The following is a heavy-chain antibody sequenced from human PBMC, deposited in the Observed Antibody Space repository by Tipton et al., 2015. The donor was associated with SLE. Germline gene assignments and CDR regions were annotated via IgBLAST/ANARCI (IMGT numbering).Heavy chain of an antibody. J-gene: IGHJ4*02. CDR1: GGSISSDH. D-gene: IGHD6-19*01. Sequence: TLSLTCSVSGGSISSDHWIWIRQPPGKGLEWLGYISDGGRTFYNASLKSRMTMSVDRSKNQFSLELSSLTAADTAVYYREFFGSAWSRGENYWGQGTLVTVSS. V-gene: IGHV4-59*04. CDR3: EFFGSAWSRGENY. CDR2: ISDGGRT.